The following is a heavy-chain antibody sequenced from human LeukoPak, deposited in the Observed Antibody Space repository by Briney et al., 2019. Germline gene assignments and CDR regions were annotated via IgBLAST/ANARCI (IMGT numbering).Heavy chain of an antibody. D-gene: IGHD3-22*01. V-gene: IGHV3-23*01. J-gene: IGHJ4*02. Sequence: GGSLRLSCAASGFTFSSYAMSWVRQAPGKGLEWVSTISGSSGSTYYADSVKGRFTISRDNAKNSLYLQMNSLRDEDTAVYYCARGGYYYDSSGPDYWGQGTLVTVSS. CDR2: ISGSSGST. CDR1: GFTFSSYA. CDR3: ARGGYYYDSSGPDY.